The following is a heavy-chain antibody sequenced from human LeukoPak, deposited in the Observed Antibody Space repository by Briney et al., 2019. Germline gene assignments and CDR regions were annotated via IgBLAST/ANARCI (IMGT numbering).Heavy chain of an antibody. Sequence: PSETLSLTCTVSGGSISSSSYYWSWIRQPPGKGLEWIGEINHSGSTNYNPSLKSRVTISVDTSKNQFSLKLSSVTAADTAVYYCARRSVWGSYRYQNWFDPWGQGTLVTVSS. CDR3: ARRSVWGSYRYQNWFDP. CDR2: INHSGST. CDR1: GGSISSSSYY. V-gene: IGHV4-39*07. J-gene: IGHJ5*02. D-gene: IGHD3-16*02.